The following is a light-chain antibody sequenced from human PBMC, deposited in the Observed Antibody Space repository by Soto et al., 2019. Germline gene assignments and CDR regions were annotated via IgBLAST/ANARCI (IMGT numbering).Light chain of an antibody. Sequence: DIQMTQSPSSLSASVGDRVTITCRASQSISSYLNWYQQKPGKAPKLLIYAASSLQSGVPSRFSGSGSGTDFTLIISSLQPEEFATYYYLQSYSTPLTFGPGTKVDI. V-gene: IGKV1-39*01. J-gene: IGKJ3*01. CDR1: QSISSY. CDR2: AAS. CDR3: LQSYSTPLT.